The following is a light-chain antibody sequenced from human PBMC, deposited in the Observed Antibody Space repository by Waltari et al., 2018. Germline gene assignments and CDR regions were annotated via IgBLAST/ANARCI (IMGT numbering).Light chain of an antibody. Sequence: EIVLTQSQGTLSLSPGDRGILSGRARRSVSKYLAWHQQKPGQAPRLIIYGASSRATGIQDWFSGSWSGTDFSLTISILEPEDFAVYYRQHYVSLPATFGQGTKVEIE. CDR2: GAS. V-gene: IGKV3-20*01. CDR3: QHYVSLPAT. J-gene: IGKJ1*01. CDR1: RSVSKY.